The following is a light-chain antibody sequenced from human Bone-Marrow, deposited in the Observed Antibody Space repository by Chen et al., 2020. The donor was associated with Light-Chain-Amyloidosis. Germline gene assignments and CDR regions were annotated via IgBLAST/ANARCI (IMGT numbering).Light chain of an antibody. CDR1: QTLLDSDDGNTY. J-gene: IGKJ4*01. Sequence: DIVMTQTPLSLSVTPGEPASISCRSSQTLLDSDDGNTYLDWFVQKPGQSPQLLIYMISHRASGVPDRFSGSGSGTDFTLKISSVEAEDVGVYYCMQRIEFPFTFGGGTKVETK. CDR3: MQRIEFPFT. V-gene: IGKV2-40*01. CDR2: MIS.